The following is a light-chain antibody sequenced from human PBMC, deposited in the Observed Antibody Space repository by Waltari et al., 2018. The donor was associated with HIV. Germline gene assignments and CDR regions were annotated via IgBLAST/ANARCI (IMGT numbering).Light chain of an antibody. J-gene: IGKJ1*01. Sequence: DLEMTQFPDSLAVSLNERATNHCQSSPSVLYSSNNKNYLAWYQQKPGQPPKLLIYWASTRESGVPDRFSGSGSGTDFTLTISSLQAEDVAVYYCQQYYSTPWTFGQGTKVEI. CDR1: PSVLYSSNNKNY. CDR2: WAS. V-gene: IGKV4-1*01. CDR3: QQYYSTPWT.